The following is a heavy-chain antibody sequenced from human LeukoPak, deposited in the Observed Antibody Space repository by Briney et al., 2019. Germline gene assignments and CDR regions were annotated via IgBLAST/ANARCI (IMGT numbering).Heavy chain of an antibody. CDR2: IGDTGRAK. D-gene: IGHD3-16*01. V-gene: IGHV3-33*08. Sequence: GGSLRLSCAASGFTFSSYWMSWVRQAPGKGLEWVAVIGDTGRAKYYADSVEGRFTASRDNFKNTLYLEMNSLRYDDTALYYCAREAAWGNWYSDHWGRGTLVTVSS. CDR1: GFTFSSYW. CDR3: AREAAWGNWYSDH. J-gene: IGHJ2*01.